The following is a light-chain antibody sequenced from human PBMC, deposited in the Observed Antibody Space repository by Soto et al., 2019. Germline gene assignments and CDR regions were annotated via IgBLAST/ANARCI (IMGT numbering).Light chain of an antibody. V-gene: IGKV3-15*01. J-gene: IGKJ1*01. Sequence: EIVMTQSPATLSVSPGDRANVSCRASQSVSYNLAWYQQKPGQAPRLLIHRTSTRATGVPSRFCGSGSGTDYTLTFDTLQSDDFAVYYCHQYSGWPRTFGQGTRVEMK. CDR3: HQYSGWPRT. CDR1: QSVSYN. CDR2: RTS.